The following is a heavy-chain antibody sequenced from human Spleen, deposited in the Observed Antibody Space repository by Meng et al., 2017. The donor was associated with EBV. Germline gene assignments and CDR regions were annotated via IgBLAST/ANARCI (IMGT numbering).Heavy chain of an antibody. V-gene: IGHV2-5*02. J-gene: IGHJ4*02. Sequence: QITLKESGXTLVKXXXTLTLTCPFSGFSLSTSGEGVGWIRQPPGKALEWLAVIYGDDDKRYSPSLNSRLTISKDTSKNLVVLTMTNMDPVDTATYYCVHRQDSGWYFDFWGQGTMVTVSS. CDR2: IYGDDDK. D-gene: IGHD6-19*01. CDR1: GFSLSTSGEG. CDR3: VHRQDSGWYFDF.